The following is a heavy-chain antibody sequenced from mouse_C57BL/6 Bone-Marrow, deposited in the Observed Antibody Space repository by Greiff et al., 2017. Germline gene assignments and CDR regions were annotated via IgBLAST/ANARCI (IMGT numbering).Heavy chain of an antibody. Sequence: QVQLQQSGAELVRPGASVKLSCKASGYTFTDYYINWVKQRPGQGLEWIARIYPGSGNTYYNEKFKGKATLTAEKSSSTAYMQLSSLTSEDSAVYVCASYSNRFDYWGQGTTLTVSS. CDR3: ASYSNRFDY. V-gene: IGHV1-76*01. J-gene: IGHJ2*01. CDR1: GYTFTDYY. CDR2: IYPGSGNT. D-gene: IGHD2-5*01.